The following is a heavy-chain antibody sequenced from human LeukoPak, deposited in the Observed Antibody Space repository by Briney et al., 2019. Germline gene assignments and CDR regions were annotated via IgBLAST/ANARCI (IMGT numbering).Heavy chain of an antibody. V-gene: IGHV1-18*01. J-gene: IGHJ5*02. CDR1: GYTFTSYG. D-gene: IGHD1-7*01. CDR3: ASSPWGITGTTYNWFDP. Sequence: GASVKVSCKASGYTFTSYGISWVRQAPGQGLEWMGWISAYNGNTNYAQKLQGRVTMTTDTSTSTAYMELSSLRSEDAAVYYCASSPWGITGTTYNWFDPWGQGTLVTVSS. CDR2: ISAYNGNT.